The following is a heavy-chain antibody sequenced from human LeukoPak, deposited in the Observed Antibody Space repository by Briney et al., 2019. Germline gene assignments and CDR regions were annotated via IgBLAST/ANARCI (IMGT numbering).Heavy chain of an antibody. J-gene: IGHJ4*02. V-gene: IGHV4-34*01. CDR1: GGSFSGYY. Sequence: PSETLSLTCAVYGGSFSGYYWSWIRQPPGKGLEWIGEINHSGSTNYNPSLKSRVTISVDTSKNQFSLKLSSVTAADTAVYYCARSSPAVRDFDYWGQGTLVTVSS. D-gene: IGHD1-1*01. CDR2: INHSGST. CDR3: ARSSPAVRDFDY.